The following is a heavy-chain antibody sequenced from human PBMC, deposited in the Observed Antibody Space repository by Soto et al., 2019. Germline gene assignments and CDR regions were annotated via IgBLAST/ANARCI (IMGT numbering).Heavy chain of an antibody. Sequence: PGGSLRLSCVGSGFRFSDYPLNWVRQAPGQGLEWVANLNRRGTSTNYVDSVRGRFSTSRASTRNSLYLNMDSLRVEDTATYYGVRGTPTPGLDIWGRGTTVTVSS. CDR1: GFRFSDYP. D-gene: IGHD1-1*01. CDR2: LNRRGTST. J-gene: IGHJ6*02. V-gene: IGHV3-7*03. CDR3: VRGTPTPGLDI.